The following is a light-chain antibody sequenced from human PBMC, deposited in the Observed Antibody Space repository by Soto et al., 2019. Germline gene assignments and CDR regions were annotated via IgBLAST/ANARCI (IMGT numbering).Light chain of an antibody. CDR3: QQSFSTPRT. V-gene: IGKV1-39*01. CDR2: AAS. Sequence: DIPMTQSPSSLSASVGDRVTITCRASQSISSYLNWYQQKPGKAPKVLIYAASSLQSGVPSRFSASGSGTDFTLTISSLQPEDFATYYCQQSFSTPRTFGPGTKVDIK. J-gene: IGKJ3*01. CDR1: QSISSY.